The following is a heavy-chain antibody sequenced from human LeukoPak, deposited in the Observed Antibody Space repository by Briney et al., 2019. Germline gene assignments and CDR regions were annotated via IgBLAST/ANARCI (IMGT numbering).Heavy chain of an antibody. D-gene: IGHD2-21*02. CDR3: ASGACGGDCYSVSGAFDI. Sequence: SETLSLTCTVSGGSISSGGYYWSWIRQHPGKSLEWIGYIYYSGSTYYNPSLKSRVTISVDTSKNQFSLKLSSVTAADTAVYYCASGACGGDCYSVSGAFDIWGQGTMVTVSS. CDR1: GGSISSGGYY. J-gene: IGHJ3*02. V-gene: IGHV4-31*03. CDR2: IYYSGST.